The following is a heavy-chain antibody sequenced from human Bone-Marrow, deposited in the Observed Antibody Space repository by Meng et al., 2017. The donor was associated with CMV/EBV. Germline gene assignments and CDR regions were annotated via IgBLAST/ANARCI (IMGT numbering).Heavy chain of an antibody. V-gene: IGHV1-2*02. CDR2: INPNSGGT. J-gene: IGHJ3*02. Sequence: ASVKVSCKASGYTFTGYYMHWVRQAPGQGLEWMGLINPNSGGTNYAQKFQGRVTMTRDTSISTAYMELSRLRSDDTAVYYCARGPNYYDSSGEALGAFDIWGQGTMVTVSS. D-gene: IGHD3-22*01. CDR1: GYTFTGYY. CDR3: ARGPNYYDSSGEALGAFDI.